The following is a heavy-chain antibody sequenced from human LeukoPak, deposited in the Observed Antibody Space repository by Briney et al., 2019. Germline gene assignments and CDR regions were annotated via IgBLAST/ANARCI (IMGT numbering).Heavy chain of an antibody. CDR3: ARDGVDDFWSGYPFDP. D-gene: IGHD3-3*01. J-gene: IGHJ5*02. Sequence: SETLSLTCTVSGGSISSYYWSWIRQPPGKGLEWIGYIYYSGSTNYNPSLKSRVTISVDTSKNQFSLKLSSVTAADTAVYYCARDGVDDFWSGYPFDPWGQGTLVTVSS. CDR1: GGSISSYY. CDR2: IYYSGST. V-gene: IGHV4-59*01.